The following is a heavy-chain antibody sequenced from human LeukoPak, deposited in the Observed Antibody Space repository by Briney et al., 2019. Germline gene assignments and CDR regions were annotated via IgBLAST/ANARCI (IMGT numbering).Heavy chain of an antibody. V-gene: IGHV3-30*02. CDR1: GFTFSSYA. Sequence: GGSLRLSCAASGFTFSSYAMHWVRQAPGKGLEWVAFIRYDGSTKYYADSVKGRFTISRDNSKNTLYFQMNSLRAEDTAVYYCARAKRNGFDIWGQGTMVTVSS. CDR2: IRYDGSTK. J-gene: IGHJ3*02. CDR3: ARAKRNGFDI.